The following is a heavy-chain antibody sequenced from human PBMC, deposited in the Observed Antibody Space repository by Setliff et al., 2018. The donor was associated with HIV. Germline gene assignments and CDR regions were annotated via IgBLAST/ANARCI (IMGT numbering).Heavy chain of an antibody. CDR2: TYYSGYT. D-gene: IGHD3-22*01. CDR1: GGSISSGDYY. Sequence: SETLSLTCTVSGGSISSGDYYWSWLRQPPGKGLEWIGYTYYSGYTQYNPSLKSRVTISVDTSKNQFSLKLRSVSAADTAVYYCARASSGYLIVHYWGQGTLVTVSS. J-gene: IGHJ4*02. V-gene: IGHV4-30-4*01. CDR3: ARASSGYLIVHY.